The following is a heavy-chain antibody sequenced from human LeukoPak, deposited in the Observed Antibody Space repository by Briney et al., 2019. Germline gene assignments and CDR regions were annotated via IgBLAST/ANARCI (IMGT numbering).Heavy chain of an antibody. CDR2: ISGSGDST. Sequence: GGSLRLSCAASGFTFSTYIMSWVRQAPGKGLEWVSGISGSGDSTAYVDSVKGRFTISRDNSKNTLYLQMNSLRAEDTAVYYCAKVLISGAVAGVGYWGQGTLVTVSS. V-gene: IGHV3-23*01. CDR3: AKVLISGAVAGVGY. J-gene: IGHJ4*02. CDR1: GFTFSTYI. D-gene: IGHD6-19*01.